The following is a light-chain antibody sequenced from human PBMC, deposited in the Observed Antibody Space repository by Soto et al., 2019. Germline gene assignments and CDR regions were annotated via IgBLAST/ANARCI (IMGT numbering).Light chain of an antibody. J-gene: IGKJ4*01. CDR1: RNINRK. Sequence: EIVMTQSPATLSVSPGERATLSCRASRNINRKLAWYQQKPGQAPRLLISGASTRATGIPARFTGSGSGPDFTLTIISLQSEDFALYYCQQYYDYPPLIFGGGTKVEIK. CDR3: QQYYDYPPLI. V-gene: IGKV3-15*01. CDR2: GAS.